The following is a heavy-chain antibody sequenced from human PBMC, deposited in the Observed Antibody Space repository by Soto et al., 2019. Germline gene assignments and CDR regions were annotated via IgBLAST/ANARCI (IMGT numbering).Heavy chain of an antibody. CDR2: IWHDGNNK. V-gene: IGHV3-33*01. D-gene: IGHD1-26*01. Sequence: GGSGLSCAASGFTFSNYGMHWVRQAPGKGLEWVAIIWHDGNNKYYADSVRGRFIISRDNSKNRLYLQMNSLRAEDTAVYYCASDLVGASDSYGLDVWGQGTTVTVSS. CDR3: ASDLVGASDSYGLDV. J-gene: IGHJ6*02. CDR1: GFTFSNYG.